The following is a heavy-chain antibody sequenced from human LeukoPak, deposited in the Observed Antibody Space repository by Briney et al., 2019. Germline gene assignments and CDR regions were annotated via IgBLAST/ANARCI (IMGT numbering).Heavy chain of an antibody. CDR3: ASHAVSEGYSSGPYYFDY. Sequence: GASVKVSCKASGGTFSSYAISWVRQAPGQGLEWMGRIIPILGIANYAQKFQGRVTITADKSTSTAYMELSSLRSEDTVVYYCASHAVSEGYSSGPYYFDYWGQGTLVTVSS. CDR2: IIPILGIA. J-gene: IGHJ4*02. D-gene: IGHD6-19*01. CDR1: GGTFSSYA. V-gene: IGHV1-69*04.